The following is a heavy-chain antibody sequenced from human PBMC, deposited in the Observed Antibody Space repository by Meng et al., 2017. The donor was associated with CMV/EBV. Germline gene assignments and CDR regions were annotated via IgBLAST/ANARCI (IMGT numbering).Heavy chain of an antibody. CDR2: ISAYNGNT. J-gene: IGHJ5*02. CDR1: GYTFTSYG. V-gene: IGHV1-18*01. D-gene: IGHD3-10*01. Sequence: ASVKVSCKASGYTFTSYGISWVRQAPGQGLEWMGWISAYNGNTNYAQKFQGRVTMTTDTSTSTAYMELRSLRSDDTAVYYCARDQEVEGSFLRWDNWFDPWGQGTLVTVSS. CDR3: ARDQEVEGSFLRWDNWFDP.